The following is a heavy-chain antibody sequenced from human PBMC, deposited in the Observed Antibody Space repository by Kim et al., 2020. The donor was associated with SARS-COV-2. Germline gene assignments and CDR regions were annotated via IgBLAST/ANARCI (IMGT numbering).Heavy chain of an antibody. J-gene: IGHJ4*02. CDR1: GGSISSGDYY. Sequence: SETLSLTCTVSGGSISSGDYYWSWIRQPPGKGLEWIGYIYYSGSTYYNPSLKSRVTISVDTSKNQFSLKLSSVTAADTAVYYCARTSWGYYDSSGYYPFDYWGQGTLVTVSS. CDR2: IYYSGST. V-gene: IGHV4-30-4*01. CDR3: ARTSWGYYDSSGYYPFDY. D-gene: IGHD3-22*01.